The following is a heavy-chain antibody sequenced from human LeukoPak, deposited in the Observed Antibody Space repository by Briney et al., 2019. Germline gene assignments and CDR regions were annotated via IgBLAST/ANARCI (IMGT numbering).Heavy chain of an antibody. CDR3: ARDWKVGATFEIQGPIDY. V-gene: IGHV3-7*01. CDR2: IKQDGSEQ. Sequence: GGSLRLSCAASGFTFSSYWMTWVRQAPGKGLELVANIKQDGSEQYYVESVRGRFTISRDNAMDSLYLQLNSLRVEDTAVYYCARDWKVGATFEIQGPIDYWGQGTLVTVSS. CDR1: GFTFSSYW. J-gene: IGHJ4*02. D-gene: IGHD1-26*01.